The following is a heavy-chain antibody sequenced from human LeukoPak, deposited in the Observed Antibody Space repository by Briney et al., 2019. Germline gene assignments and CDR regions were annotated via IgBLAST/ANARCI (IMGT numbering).Heavy chain of an antibody. D-gene: IGHD3-9*01. J-gene: IGHJ4*02. V-gene: IGHV4-38-2*02. Sequence: PSETLSLTCTVSGYSISSGYYWGWIRQPPGKGLEWIGSIYHSGSTYYNPSLKSRVTISVDTSKNQFSLKLSSVTAADTAVYYCARQYILTGYYHFDYWGQGTLVTVSS. CDR2: IYHSGST. CDR3: ARQYILTGYYHFDY. CDR1: GYSISSGYY.